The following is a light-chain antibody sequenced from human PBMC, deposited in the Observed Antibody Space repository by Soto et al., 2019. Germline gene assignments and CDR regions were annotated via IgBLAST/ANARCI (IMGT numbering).Light chain of an antibody. Sequence: EIVLTQSPATLSLSPGERATLSCGASQSVRSSYMAWYQQKPDLAPRLLIYDASSRATGIPDRFSGSGSGTDFTLTISRLEPEDFAVYYCQQYGTSPPTFGQGTKVEIK. V-gene: IGKV3D-20*01. CDR3: QQYGTSPPT. CDR1: QSVRSSY. CDR2: DAS. J-gene: IGKJ1*01.